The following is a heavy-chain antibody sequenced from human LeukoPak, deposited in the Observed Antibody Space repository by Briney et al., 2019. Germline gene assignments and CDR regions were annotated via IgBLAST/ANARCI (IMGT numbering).Heavy chain of an antibody. CDR3: ARAPGRGGGRSPLDY. J-gene: IGHJ4*02. CDR1: GYTFTAYY. Sequence: AASVQVSCKASGYTFTAYYMHWVRQAPGQGLEWMGWINPNSGDTNYAQKFQGKVTMTRDTSISTAYMDLSRLTSDDTAIYYCARAPGRGGGRSPLDYGGRGPLFTVSS. CDR2: INPNSGDT. D-gene: IGHD2-15*01. V-gene: IGHV1-2*02.